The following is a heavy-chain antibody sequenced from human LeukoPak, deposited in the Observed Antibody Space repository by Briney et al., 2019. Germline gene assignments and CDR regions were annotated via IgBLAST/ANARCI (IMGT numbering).Heavy chain of an antibody. CDR1: GFTFDDYA. D-gene: IGHD4-17*01. Sequence: TGGSLRLSCAASGFTFDDYAMHWVRQAPGKGLEWVSGISWNSYNIGYADSVKGRFTISRDNAKNSMYLQMNSLRAEDTALYYCTKGGMTTMTAFGFWGQGTLVTVSS. CDR3: TKGGMTTMTAFGF. V-gene: IGHV3-9*01. CDR2: ISWNSYNI. J-gene: IGHJ4*02.